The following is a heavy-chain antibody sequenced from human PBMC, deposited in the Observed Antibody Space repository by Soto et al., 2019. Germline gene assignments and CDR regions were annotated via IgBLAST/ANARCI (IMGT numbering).Heavy chain of an antibody. V-gene: IGHV4-34*01. CDR1: GGSFSGYY. D-gene: IGHD3-22*01. Sequence: SETLSLTCAVYGGSFSGYYWSWIRQPPGKGLEWIGEINHSGTTFYNPSLKNRFTMSVDTSENQFSLRLSSVTAADTAVYYCARHKRYYFDRSGDPGAYYFDYWGQGALVTVSS. J-gene: IGHJ4*02. CDR2: INHSGTT. CDR3: ARHKRYYFDRSGDPGAYYFDY.